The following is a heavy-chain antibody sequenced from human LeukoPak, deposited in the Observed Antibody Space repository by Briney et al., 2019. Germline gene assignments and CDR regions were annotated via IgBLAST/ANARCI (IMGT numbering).Heavy chain of an antibody. D-gene: IGHD4-23*01. CDR1: GFTFSIYW. V-gene: IGHV3-23*01. J-gene: IGHJ5*02. CDR3: AKADYGGPLDP. Sequence: GGSLRLSCAASGFTFSIYWMSWVRQAPGKGLEWVSAISGSGGSTYYADSVKGRFTISRDNSKNTLYLQMNSLRAEDTAVYYCAKADYGGPLDPWGQGTLVTVSS. CDR2: ISGSGGST.